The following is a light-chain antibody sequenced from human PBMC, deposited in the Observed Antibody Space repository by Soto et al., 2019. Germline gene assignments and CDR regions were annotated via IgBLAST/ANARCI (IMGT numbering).Light chain of an antibody. CDR3: QQYGRSPFN. V-gene: IGKV3-20*01. CDR1: QSVNSNY. J-gene: IGKJ5*01. CDR2: GAF. Sequence: EIVLTQSPGILSLSPGERATLSCRANQSVNSNYLAWFQQHPGQPPRLLIFGAFSRAIGIPDRFSGSGTETDFTLSITRLEPEDFAVYYCQQYGRSPFNFGQGTRLEMK.